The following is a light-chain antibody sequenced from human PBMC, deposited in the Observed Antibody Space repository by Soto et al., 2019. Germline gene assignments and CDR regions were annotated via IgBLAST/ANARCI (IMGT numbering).Light chain of an antibody. V-gene: IGKV3-11*01. CDR1: QSVSSY. Sequence: EIVLTQSPATLSLSPGERATLSCRASQSVSSYLAWYQQKPGQAPRLLIYDASNRATGIPARFSGSGSGTDFTLTVSSLEPEDFAVYYCHQRSNWPPGYTSGQGTKLEIK. CDR3: HQRSNWPPGYT. J-gene: IGKJ2*01. CDR2: DAS.